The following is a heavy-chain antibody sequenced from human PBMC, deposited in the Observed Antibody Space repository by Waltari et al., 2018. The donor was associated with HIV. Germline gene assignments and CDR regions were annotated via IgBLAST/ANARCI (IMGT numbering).Heavy chain of an antibody. D-gene: IGHD1-1*01. CDR2: MYSGGTT. CDR3: ARVDRAGTTSGWDVFDI. CDR1: GFTCSRHH. V-gene: IGHV3-66*01. J-gene: IGHJ3*02. Sequence: EVQLVESGGGLARPGGSLRLSCAASGFTCSRHHMGRVRQTPGKGLEYVSVMYSGGTTHYADSVNGRFTISRDSSKSALYLQMNTLRAEDTALYYCARVDRAGTTSGWDVFDIWGQGTMVTVSS.